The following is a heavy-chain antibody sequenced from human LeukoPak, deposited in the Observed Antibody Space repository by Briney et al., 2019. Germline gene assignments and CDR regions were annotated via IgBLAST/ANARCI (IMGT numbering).Heavy chain of an antibody. D-gene: IGHD6-19*01. CDR1: GFTFTSYA. Sequence: QPGGSLRLSCAASGFTFTSYAMSWVRQAPGKGLEWVSSISNSGHSTHYADSVKGRFTISRDNSKNTLYLHMISLRAEDTAIYYCAIRLERHYSSGSFPSYFDSWGQGTLVTVSS. CDR3: AIRLERHYSSGSFPSYFDS. J-gene: IGHJ4*02. CDR2: ISNSGHST. V-gene: IGHV3-23*01.